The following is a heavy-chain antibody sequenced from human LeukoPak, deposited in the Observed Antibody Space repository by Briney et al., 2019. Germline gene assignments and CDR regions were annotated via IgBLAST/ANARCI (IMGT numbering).Heavy chain of an antibody. CDR2: ISSSSSTI. J-gene: IGHJ1*01. CDR3: ASLHCGGDCYSTFRQ. D-gene: IGHD2-21*02. Sequence: PGGSLRLSCAASGLTFSSYSMNWVRQAPGKGLEWVSYISSSSSTIYYADSVKGRFTISRDNAKNSLYLQMNSLRAEDTAVYYCASLHCGGDCYSTFRQWGQGTLVTVSS. CDR1: GLTFSSYS. V-gene: IGHV3-48*01.